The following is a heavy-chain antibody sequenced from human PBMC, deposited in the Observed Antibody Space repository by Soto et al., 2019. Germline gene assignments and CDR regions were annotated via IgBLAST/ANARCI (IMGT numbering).Heavy chain of an antibody. CDR2: IYYSGNT. CDR1: GGSISSSSYF. J-gene: IGHJ6*02. V-gene: IGHV4-39*01. D-gene: IGHD2-8*01. Sequence: SETLSLTCTVSGGSISSSSYFWGWIRQPPGKGLEWIGSIYYSGNTYYNPSLKSRVTISVDTSKNQFTLKLSSVTATDTAVYYCAKNGQPPYYYYGLDVWGQGTKVTVSS. CDR3: AKNGQPPYYYYGLDV.